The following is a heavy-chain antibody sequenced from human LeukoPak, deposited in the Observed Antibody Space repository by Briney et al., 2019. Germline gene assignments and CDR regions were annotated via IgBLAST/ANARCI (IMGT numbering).Heavy chain of an antibody. CDR2: IYYSGST. D-gene: IGHD3-22*01. Sequence: PSETLSLTCTVSGGSISSSSYYWGWIRQPPGKGLEWIGSIYYSGSTYYNPSLKSRVTISVDTSKNQFSLKLSSVTAADTAVYYCAILPAPYYDSSGPTPNHSDYWGQGTLVTVSS. J-gene: IGHJ4*02. CDR1: GGSISSSSYY. CDR3: AILPAPYYDSSGPTPNHSDY. V-gene: IGHV4-39*07.